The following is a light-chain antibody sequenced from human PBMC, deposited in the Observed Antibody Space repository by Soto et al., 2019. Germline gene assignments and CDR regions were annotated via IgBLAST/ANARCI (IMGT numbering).Light chain of an antibody. J-gene: IGKJ1*01. CDR3: YYYNDYCWT. CDR2: KTS. CDR1: QSISSW. V-gene: IGKV1-5*03. Sequence: DIQLTQSPSTLSASVGDRVTITCRASQSISSWLSWYHQKPGKAPNLLIYKTSNLASGVPSRFSGSGSGTDFTLTISSLQTDDFATYYCYYYNDYCWTFGQGNKVEIK.